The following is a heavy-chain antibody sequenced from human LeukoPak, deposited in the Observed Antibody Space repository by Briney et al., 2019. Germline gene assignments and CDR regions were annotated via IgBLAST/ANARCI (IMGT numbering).Heavy chain of an antibody. CDR1: GGSISSYY. V-gene: IGHV4-59*01. J-gene: IGHJ2*01. CDR3: ARVRSYSWYFDL. CDR2: IYYSGST. D-gene: IGHD2-15*01. Sequence: SETLSLTCTVSGGSISSYYWSWIRQPPGKGLEWIGYIYYSGSTNYNPSLKSRVTISVDTSKNQLSLKLSSVTAADTAVYYCARVRSYSWYFDLWGRGTLVTVSS.